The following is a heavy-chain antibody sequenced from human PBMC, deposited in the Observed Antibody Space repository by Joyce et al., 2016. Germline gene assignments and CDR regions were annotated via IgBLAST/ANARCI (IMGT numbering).Heavy chain of an antibody. CDR1: GLTLSNYG. V-gene: IGHV3-30*18. D-gene: IGHD6-25*01. Sequence: QVQLVESGGGVVQPGRSLRLSCAASGLTLSNYGVHWVRQAPGKGLGWVAVISYDGIYKYYGDSVKDRFTISRDNSKNTVFLEMNSLRTEDTAVYYCAKILTATYSSGWFLDYWGQGTLVTVSS. CDR2: ISYDGIYK. J-gene: IGHJ4*02. CDR3: AKILTATYSSGWFLDY.